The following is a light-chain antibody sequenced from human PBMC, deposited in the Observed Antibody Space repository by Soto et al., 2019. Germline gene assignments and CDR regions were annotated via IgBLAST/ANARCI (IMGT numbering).Light chain of an antibody. CDR1: QSVGSN. V-gene: IGKV3-11*01. CDR3: QQRSNWPT. Sequence: EIVMTQSPATLSVSPGERATLSCRASQSVGSNLAWYQQKPGQAPRLLIYGASTRVTGIPARFSGSGSGTDFTLTISSLEPEDFAVYYCQQRSNWPTFGPGTKVDIK. CDR2: GAS. J-gene: IGKJ3*01.